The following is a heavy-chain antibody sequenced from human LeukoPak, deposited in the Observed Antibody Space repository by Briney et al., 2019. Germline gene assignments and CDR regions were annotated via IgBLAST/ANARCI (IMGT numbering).Heavy chain of an antibody. CDR1: GGSISSGDYY. J-gene: IGHJ3*02. D-gene: IGHD3-3*01. V-gene: IGHV4-30-4*01. CDR3: ATHLTTIFYAFDI. CDR2: IYYSGST. Sequence: PSETLSLTCTVSGGSISSGDYYWSWIRQPPGKGLEWIGYIYYSGSTYYNPSLKSRVTISVDTSKNQSSLKLSSVTAADTAVYYCATHLTTIFYAFDIWGQGTMVTVSS.